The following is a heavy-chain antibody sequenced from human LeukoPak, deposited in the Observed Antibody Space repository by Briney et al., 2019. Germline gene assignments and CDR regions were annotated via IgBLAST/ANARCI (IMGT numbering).Heavy chain of an antibody. D-gene: IGHD2-2*01. Sequence: GGSLRLSCAASGFTFSDYSMNWVRQAPGKGLEWVSSISSGSTYIYYADSVKGRFTISRDNAKNSLYLQMNSLRAEDTAVYYCARDLPNDLYCSSTSCYVFGTLDYWGQGTLVTVSS. V-gene: IGHV3-21*01. CDR2: ISSGSTYI. CDR3: ARDLPNDLYCSSTSCYVFGTLDY. CDR1: GFTFSDYS. J-gene: IGHJ4*02.